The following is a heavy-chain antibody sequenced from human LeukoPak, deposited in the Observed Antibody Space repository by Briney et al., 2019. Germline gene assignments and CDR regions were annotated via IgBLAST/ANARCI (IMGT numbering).Heavy chain of an antibody. CDR1: GGSISNYY. Sequence: SETLSLTCTVSGGSISNYYWSWIRQPPGKGLEWIGYIYYSGSTNYNPSLKSRVTISVDTSKNQFSLKLSSVTAADTAVYYCASGSGTSNAWGQGTLVTVSS. D-gene: IGHD3-10*01. CDR3: ASGSGTSNA. V-gene: IGHV4-59*08. CDR2: IYYSGST. J-gene: IGHJ4*02.